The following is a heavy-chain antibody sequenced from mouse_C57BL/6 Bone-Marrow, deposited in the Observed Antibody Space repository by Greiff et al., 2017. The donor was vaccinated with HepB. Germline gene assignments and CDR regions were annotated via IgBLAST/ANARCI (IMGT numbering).Heavy chain of an antibody. CDR3: ARDYMDY. CDR1: GFTFSDFY. Sequence: EVNVVESGGGLVQSGRSLRLSCATSGFTFSDFYMEWVRQAPGKGLEWIAASRNKANDYTTEYSASVKGRFIVSRDTSQSILYLQMNALRAEDTAIYYCARDYMDYWGQGTSVTVSS. CDR2: SRNKANDYTT. J-gene: IGHJ4*01. V-gene: IGHV7-1*01.